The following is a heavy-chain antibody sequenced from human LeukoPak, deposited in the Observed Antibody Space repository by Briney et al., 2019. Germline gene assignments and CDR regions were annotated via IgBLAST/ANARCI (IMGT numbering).Heavy chain of an antibody. Sequence: PGGSLRLSCTVSGSNFGDFAMSWVRQAPGKGLEWLGFIRSTIYGGTTDYAASVKGRFTISRDDSKSIAYLQMNSLKTEDTAMYYCTRDYPASFDVWGQGTLVTVSS. CDR3: TRDYPASFDV. CDR1: GSNFGDFA. V-gene: IGHV3-49*04. J-gene: IGHJ3*01. CDR2: IRSTIYGGTT.